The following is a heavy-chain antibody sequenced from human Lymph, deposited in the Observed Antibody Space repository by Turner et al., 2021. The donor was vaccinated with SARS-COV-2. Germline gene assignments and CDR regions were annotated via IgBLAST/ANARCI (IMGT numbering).Heavy chain of an antibody. V-gene: IGHV3-33*01. CDR2: ILYDGSNK. J-gene: IGHJ6*02. Sequence: QVQLVESGGGVVQPGRSLRRSCAASGFTFSSYGMHWVRQAPGKGLEWVAVILYDGSNKYYADSVKGRFTISRDNSKNTLYLQMNSLRAEDTAVYYCARVKGYNGYDLRYYYGMDVWGQGTTVTVSS. D-gene: IGHD5-12*01. CDR1: GFTFSSYG. CDR3: ARVKGYNGYDLRYYYGMDV.